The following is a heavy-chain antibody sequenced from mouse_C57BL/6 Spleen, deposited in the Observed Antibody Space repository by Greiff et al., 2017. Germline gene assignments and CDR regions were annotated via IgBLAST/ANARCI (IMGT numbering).Heavy chain of an antibody. V-gene: IGHV1-81*01. D-gene: IGHD2-5*01. J-gene: IGHJ4*01. CDR3: AGCDSNPYYCAMDY. CDR1: GYTFTSYG. Sequence: ESGAELARPGASVKLSCKASGYTFTSYGISWVKQRTGQGLEWIGEISPRSGNTYYNEKFKGKAPLPADKSSSTAYMEVRSLTSKHTADYYCAGCDSNPYYCAMDYWGQGTTVTVSS. CDR2: ISPRSGNT.